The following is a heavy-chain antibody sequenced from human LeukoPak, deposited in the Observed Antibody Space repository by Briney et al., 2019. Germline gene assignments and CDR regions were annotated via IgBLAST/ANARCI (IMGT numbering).Heavy chain of an antibody. CDR2: NSDSGGST. Sequence: GGSLRLSCAASGFTFSSYAMSWVRQAPGKGLEWVSANSDSGGSTYYADSVKGRFTISRDNSKNTLNLQMNSLRAEDTAVYYCAHEAGQLFGSYAHRSYFDYWGQGTLVTVSS. J-gene: IGHJ4*02. D-gene: IGHD2-2*01. CDR1: GFTFSSYA. CDR3: AHEAGQLFGSYAHRSYFDY. V-gene: IGHV3-23*01.